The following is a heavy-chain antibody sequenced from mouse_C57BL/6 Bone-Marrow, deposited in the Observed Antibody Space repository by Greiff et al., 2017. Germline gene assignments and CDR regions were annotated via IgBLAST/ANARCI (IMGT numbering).Heavy chain of an antibody. CDR3: ARSAHYYGSSWYFDV. V-gene: IGHV1-64*01. Sequence: QVQLQQSGAELVKPGASVKLSCKASGYTFTSYWMHWVKQRPGQGLEWIGMIHPNSGSTNYNEKFKSKATLTVDKSSSTAYMPLSSLTSEDSAVYDCARSAHYYGSSWYFDVWGTGTTVTVSS. J-gene: IGHJ1*03. CDR2: IHPNSGST. CDR1: GYTFTSYW. D-gene: IGHD1-1*01.